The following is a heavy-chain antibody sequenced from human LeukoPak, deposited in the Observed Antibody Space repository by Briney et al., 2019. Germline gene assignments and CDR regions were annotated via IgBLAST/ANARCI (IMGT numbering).Heavy chain of an antibody. CDR1: GFTFSSYG. V-gene: IGHV3-30*02. J-gene: IGHJ5*01. Sequence: GGSLRLSCAASGFTFSSYGMHWVRQAPGKGLEWVAFIRYDGSNKYYADSVKGRFTISRDNSKNTLDLQMNSLRAEDTAVYYCPKDRRWNYASIASSGPGTPVTASS. CDR3: PKDRRWNYASIAS. D-gene: IGHD1-7*01. CDR2: IRYDGSNK.